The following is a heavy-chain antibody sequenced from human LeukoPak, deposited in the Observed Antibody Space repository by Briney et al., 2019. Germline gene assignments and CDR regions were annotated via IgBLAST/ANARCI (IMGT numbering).Heavy chain of an antibody. Sequence: GGSLRLSCAASGFTFSSYAMSWVRQAPGKGLEWVSAISGSGGSTYYADSVKGRFTISRDNSKNTLYLQMNSLRAEDTAVYYCAKKNTGEQQLAQPFDYWGQGTLVTVSS. D-gene: IGHD6-13*01. CDR1: GFTFSSYA. J-gene: IGHJ4*02. CDR2: ISGSGGST. CDR3: AKKNTGEQQLAQPFDY. V-gene: IGHV3-23*01.